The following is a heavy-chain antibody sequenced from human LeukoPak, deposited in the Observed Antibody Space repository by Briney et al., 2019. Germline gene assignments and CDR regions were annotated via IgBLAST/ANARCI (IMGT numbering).Heavy chain of an antibody. Sequence: PGGSLRLSCAASGFIFSNYGMHWVRQAPGKGLEWVAVIWYDGSNKYYADSVKGRFTISRDNSKNTLYLQMNSLRAEDTAVYYCARANFYSGIPYGMDVWGQGTTVTVSS. CDR3: ARANFYSGIPYGMDV. D-gene: IGHD1-26*01. J-gene: IGHJ6*02. V-gene: IGHV3-33*01. CDR1: GFIFSNYG. CDR2: IWYDGSNK.